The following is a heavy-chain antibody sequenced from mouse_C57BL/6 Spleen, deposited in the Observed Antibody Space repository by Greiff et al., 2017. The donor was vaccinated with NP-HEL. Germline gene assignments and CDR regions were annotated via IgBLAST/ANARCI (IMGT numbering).Heavy chain of an antibody. D-gene: IGHD3-2*02. CDR2: ISYDGSN. V-gene: IGHV3-6*01. Sequence: EVQLQESGPGLVKPSQSLSLTCSVTGYSITSGYYWNWIRQFPGNKLEWMGYISYDGSNNYNPSLKNRISITRDTSKNQFFLKLNSVTTEDTATYYCARSRQLRPAWFAYWGQGTLVTVSA. CDR3: ARSRQLRPAWFAY. CDR1: GYSITSGYY. J-gene: IGHJ3*01.